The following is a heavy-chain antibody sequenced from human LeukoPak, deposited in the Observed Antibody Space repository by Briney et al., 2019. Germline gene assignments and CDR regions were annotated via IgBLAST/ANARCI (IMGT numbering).Heavy chain of an antibody. Sequence: SETLSLTCTVSGGSISSSSYYWGWIRQPPGKGLEWIGSIYYSGSTYYNPSLKSRVTISVDTSKNQFSLKLSSVTAADTAVYYCARDLAMDPFDYWGQGTLVTVSS. V-gene: IGHV4-39*07. CDR1: GGSISSSSYY. CDR3: ARDLAMDPFDY. J-gene: IGHJ4*02. D-gene: IGHD5-18*01. CDR2: IYYSGST.